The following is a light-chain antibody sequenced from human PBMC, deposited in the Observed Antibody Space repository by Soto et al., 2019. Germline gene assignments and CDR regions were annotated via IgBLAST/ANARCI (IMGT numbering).Light chain of an antibody. CDR3: QQYGRSPFT. Sequence: EIVLTQSPGTLSLSPGERATLSCRASQSVSSSYLAWYQQKPGQAPRLLICAASSRATGIPGGLSGSGSGTDVSLPISRREHEDFAVDYCQQYGRSPFTFGPGTKVDIK. J-gene: IGKJ3*01. CDR2: AAS. CDR1: QSVSSSY. V-gene: IGKV3-20*01.